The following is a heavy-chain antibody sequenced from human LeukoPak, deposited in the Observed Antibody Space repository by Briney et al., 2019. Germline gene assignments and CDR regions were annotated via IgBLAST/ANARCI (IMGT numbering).Heavy chain of an antibody. Sequence: HPGGSLRLSCAASGFTFSSFAMSWVRQAPGKGLEWVSTISGSGGSTNYADSVKGRFTFSRDNSKNMVYLQMNSLRVEDTAVYYFAKDLPAYGDYIEGYWGQGTLVTVAS. V-gene: IGHV3-23*01. CDR1: GFTFSSFA. CDR3: AKDLPAYGDYIEGY. D-gene: IGHD4-17*01. J-gene: IGHJ4*02. CDR2: ISGSGGST.